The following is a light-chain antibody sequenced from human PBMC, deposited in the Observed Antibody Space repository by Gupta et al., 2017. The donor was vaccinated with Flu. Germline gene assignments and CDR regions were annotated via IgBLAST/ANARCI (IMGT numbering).Light chain of an antibody. CDR3: QQYNNWPPWT. J-gene: IGKJ1*01. CDR1: QNVNTN. Sequence: ERATLSCRASQNVNTNLAWYQQKPGQAPRVISYDATTRAADIPARFFVSGSGTGFTLAISSLQSEDFAIYYCQQYNNWPPWTFGQGTKVEV. CDR2: DAT. V-gene: IGKV3-15*01.